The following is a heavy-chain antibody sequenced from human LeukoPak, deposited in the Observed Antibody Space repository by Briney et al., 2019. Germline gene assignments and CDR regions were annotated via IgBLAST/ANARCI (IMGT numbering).Heavy chain of an antibody. D-gene: IGHD2-2*01. CDR3: ARDQRYCSSSSCPWEPFDY. CDR2: ISSDSVWI. V-gene: IGHV3-21*04. Sequence: GGSLRLSCAASGLTFSSETMNRVRQAPGKGLEWVSSISSDSVWIYYADSVKGRFTISRDNPKNSLYLQMNSLRAEDTAVYYCARDQRYCSSSSCPWEPFDYWGQGTLVTVSS. CDR1: GLTFSSET. J-gene: IGHJ4*02.